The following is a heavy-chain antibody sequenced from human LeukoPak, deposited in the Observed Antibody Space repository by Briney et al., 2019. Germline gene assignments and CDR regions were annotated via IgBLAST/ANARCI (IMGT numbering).Heavy chain of an antibody. CDR1: GFTFGSHA. CDR3: GKTTVGYSSGQKPAWPVDY. V-gene: IGHV3-23*01. J-gene: IGHJ4*02. D-gene: IGHD5-18*01. Sequence: GGSLRLSCEASGFTFGSHAMYWVRQAPGKGLEWVAGIFGSGGSPHYADSVKGRFTISRDNPRNTVYLQINSLRDEDTAVYYCGKTTVGYSSGQKPAWPVDYWGQGTLVTVSS. CDR2: IFGSGGSP.